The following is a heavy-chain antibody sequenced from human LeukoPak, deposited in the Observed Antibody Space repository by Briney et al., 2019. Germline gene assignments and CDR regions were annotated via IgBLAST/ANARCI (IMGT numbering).Heavy chain of an antibody. Sequence: GGSLRLSCVGSRFSFRNYGVHWVRQAPGKGLEWVAAISHDEKYKYYAAPVKGRITMSRDISKNTQYLQMNDLRGEDTAVYYCAKDAYERDGYGDHLRDFMDVWGQGTTVTVSS. CDR3: AKDAYERDGYGDHLRDFMDV. CDR2: ISHDEKYK. J-gene: IGHJ6*02. V-gene: IGHV3-30*18. CDR1: RFSFRNYG. D-gene: IGHD4-17*01.